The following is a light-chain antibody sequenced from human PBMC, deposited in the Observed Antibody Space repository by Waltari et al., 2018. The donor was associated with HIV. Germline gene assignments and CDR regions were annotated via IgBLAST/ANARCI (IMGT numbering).Light chain of an antibody. J-gene: IGKJ1*01. Sequence: DIQMTQSPTSLAASAGDRVTITCRASQSIDNHVNWYQQKSGKAPNLRIYAASTLQSGVPSRFRGSGSGTAFSLTLSGLQLEDFVTYVCQQTDRTPWTFGQGTKVEIK. CDR2: AAS. CDR3: QQTDRTPWT. V-gene: IGKV1-39*01. CDR1: QSIDNH.